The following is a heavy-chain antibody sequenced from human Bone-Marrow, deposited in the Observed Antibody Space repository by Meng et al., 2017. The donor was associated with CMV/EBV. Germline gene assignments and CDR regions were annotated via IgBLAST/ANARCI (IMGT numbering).Heavy chain of an antibody. CDR3: ARAGGNDFWEYYCDY. CDR2: ISYDGSNK. Sequence: GGSLRLSCAASGFTFSSYAMHWVRQAPGKGLEWVAVISYDGSNKYYADSVKGRFTISRDNSKNTLYLQMNSLRAEDTAVYYCARAGGNDFWEYYCDYWGQGTLVTVSS. V-gene: IGHV3-30*04. J-gene: IGHJ4*02. D-gene: IGHD3-3*01. CDR1: GFTFSSYA.